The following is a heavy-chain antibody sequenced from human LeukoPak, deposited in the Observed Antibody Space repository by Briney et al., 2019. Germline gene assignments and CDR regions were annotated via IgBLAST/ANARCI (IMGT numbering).Heavy chain of an antibody. J-gene: IGHJ5*02. CDR3: AREVPWFGELPNWFDP. D-gene: IGHD3-10*01. CDR1: GGSISSYY. Sequence: SETLSLTCTVSGGSISSYYWSWIRQPPGKGLEWIGYIYYSGSTNYNPSLKSRVTISVDTSKNQFSLKLSSVTAADTAVYYCAREVPWFGELPNWFDPWGQGTLVTVPS. V-gene: IGHV4-59*01. CDR2: IYYSGST.